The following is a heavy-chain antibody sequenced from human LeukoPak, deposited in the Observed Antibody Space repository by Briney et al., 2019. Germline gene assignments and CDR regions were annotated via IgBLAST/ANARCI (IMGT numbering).Heavy chain of an antibody. CDR3: ANLDYDYVWGSYRPYYFDY. CDR1: GFTFSSYA. Sequence: SLRLSCAASGFTFSSYAMHWVRQAPGKGLEWVAAILYDGGHKYYAGSVKGRFTISRDNSKNTLYLQMNSLRAEDTAVYYCANLDYDYVWGSYRPYYFDYWGQGTLVTVSS. V-gene: IGHV3-30*18. CDR2: ILYDGGHK. D-gene: IGHD3-16*02. J-gene: IGHJ4*02.